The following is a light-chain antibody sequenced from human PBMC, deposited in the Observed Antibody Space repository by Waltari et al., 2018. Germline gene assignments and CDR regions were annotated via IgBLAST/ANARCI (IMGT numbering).Light chain of an antibody. J-gene: IGKJ1*01. Sequence: DIVMTQSPDSLAVSLGERATINCTSSQSVLYSSNNKNYLTWYQQKPGQPPKLLIYWASTRESGVPDRFSGSGSGTDFTLTIRSLQAEDVATYYCQQYYSPPWTFGQGTKVEIK. V-gene: IGKV4-1*01. CDR2: WAS. CDR3: QQYYSPPWT. CDR1: QSVLYSSNNKNY.